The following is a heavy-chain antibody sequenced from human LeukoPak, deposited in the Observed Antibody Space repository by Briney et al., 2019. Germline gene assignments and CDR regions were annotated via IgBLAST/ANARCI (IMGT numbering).Heavy chain of an antibody. CDR1: GFSFSTYG. CDR3: AKGLYCTSSSCYMGNYYYYYMDV. V-gene: IGHV3-33*06. CDR2: VWHDGNNK. Sequence: GGSVRLSCAASGFSFSTYGMHWVRQAPGKGLEWVAVVWHDGNNKYYADSVRGRFTISRDNSKKTLYLQMNSLRAEDTAVYYCAKGLYCTSSSCYMGNYYYYYMDVWGKGTTVTVSS. D-gene: IGHD2-15*01. J-gene: IGHJ6*03.